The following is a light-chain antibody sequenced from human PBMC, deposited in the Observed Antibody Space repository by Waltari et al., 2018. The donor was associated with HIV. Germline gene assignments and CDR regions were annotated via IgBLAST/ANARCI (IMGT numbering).Light chain of an antibody. Sequence: VLTQSPDTLSVSPGDRATLSCRASQKVIGNFLGWYQQRPGQAPRLLIYAAARRAAGIPDRFSGSGSGTDFTLTISKLEPEDFAVYYCQQYGTAFTFGPGTKVEIK. CDR3: QQYGTAFT. CDR2: AAA. CDR1: QKVIGNF. J-gene: IGKJ3*01. V-gene: IGKV3-20*01.